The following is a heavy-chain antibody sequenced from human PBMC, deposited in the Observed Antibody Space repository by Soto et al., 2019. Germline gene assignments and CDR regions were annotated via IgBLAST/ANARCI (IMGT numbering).Heavy chain of an antibody. CDR1: GGSISSYY. Sequence: QVQLQESGPGLVKPSETLSLTCTVSGGSISSYYWSWIRQPPGKGLEWIGYIYYSGSTNYNPSLKSRVTISVDTSKNQFSLKLSPVTAADTAVYYCARHVYGSGSYRFDPWGQGTLVTVSS. D-gene: IGHD3-10*01. CDR2: IYYSGST. CDR3: ARHVYGSGSYRFDP. J-gene: IGHJ5*02. V-gene: IGHV4-59*08.